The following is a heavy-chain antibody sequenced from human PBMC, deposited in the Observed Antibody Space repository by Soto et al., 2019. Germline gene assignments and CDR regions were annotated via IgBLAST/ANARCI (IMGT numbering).Heavy chain of an antibody. Sequence: QVQLQQWGAGLLKPSETLSLTCAVYGGSFSGYYWSWIRQPPGKGLEWIGEINHSGSTNYNPSLKRRVTISVDTSKHQFSLKLSSVTAADTAVYYCARGVRQWLVLGWFDPWGQGTLVTVSS. CDR2: INHSGST. V-gene: IGHV4-34*01. CDR1: GGSFSGYY. CDR3: ARGVRQWLVLGWFDP. J-gene: IGHJ5*02. D-gene: IGHD6-19*01.